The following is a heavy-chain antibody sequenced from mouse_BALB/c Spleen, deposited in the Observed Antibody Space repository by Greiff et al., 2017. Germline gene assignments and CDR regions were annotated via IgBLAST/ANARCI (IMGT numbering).Heavy chain of an antibody. CDR1: GFTFTDYY. Sequence: EVKVVESGGGLVQPGGSLRLSCATSGFTFTDYYMSWVRQPPGKALEWLGFIRNKANGYTTEYSASVKGRFTISRDNSQSILYLQMNTLRAEDSATYYCARDRGSRYWGQGTTLTVSS. CDR2: IRNKANGYTT. V-gene: IGHV7-3*02. CDR3: ARDRGSRY. J-gene: IGHJ2*01.